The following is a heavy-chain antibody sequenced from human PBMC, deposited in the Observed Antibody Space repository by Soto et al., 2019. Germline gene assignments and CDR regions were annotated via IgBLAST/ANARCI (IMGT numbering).Heavy chain of an antibody. Sequence: PGGFLEISCKGSWYSFSSYLISWVRQMPGKGLEWMGRIDPSDSYTNYSQSFQGHVTISADKSISTAYLQWSSLKASDTAMYYCAMAPGDNWFDPWGQGTLVTVSS. J-gene: IGHJ5*02. CDR2: IDPSDSYT. CDR3: AMAPGDNWFDP. D-gene: IGHD3-10*01. V-gene: IGHV5-10-1*01. CDR1: WYSFSSYL.